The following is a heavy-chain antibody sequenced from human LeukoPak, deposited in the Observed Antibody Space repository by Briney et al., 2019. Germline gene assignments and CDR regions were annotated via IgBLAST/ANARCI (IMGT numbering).Heavy chain of an antibody. CDR1: GGSINSSDYY. CDR2: MHYSGST. D-gene: IGHD4-17*01. Sequence: SETLSLTCTVSGGSINSSDYYWGWIRQPPGKGLEWIGSMHYSGSTNYNPSLKSRVTISVDTSKNQFSLKLSSVTAADTAVYYCARVYDYGDPLFDYWGQGTLVTVSS. CDR3: ARVYDYGDPLFDY. V-gene: IGHV4-39*07. J-gene: IGHJ4*02.